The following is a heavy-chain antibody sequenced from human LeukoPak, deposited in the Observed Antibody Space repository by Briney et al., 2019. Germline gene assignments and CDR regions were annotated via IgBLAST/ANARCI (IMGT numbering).Heavy chain of an antibody. CDR2: INHSGST. J-gene: IGHJ4*02. CDR1: GGSFSGYY. D-gene: IGHD6-13*01. V-gene: IGHV4-34*01. Sequence: SETLSLTCAVYGGSFSGYYWSWIRQPPGKGLEWIGEINHSGSTNYNPSLKSRVTISVDTSKNQFSLQLNSVTPEDTAVYYCTKGSYSSSWYGYWGQGTLVTVSS. CDR3: TKGSYSSSWYGY.